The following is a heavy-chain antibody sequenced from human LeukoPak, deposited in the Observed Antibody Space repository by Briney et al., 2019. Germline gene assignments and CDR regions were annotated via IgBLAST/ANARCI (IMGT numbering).Heavy chain of an antibody. J-gene: IGHJ4*02. Sequence: PGGSLRLSCAASGFTVSSSYMSWVRQAPGKGLEWVSVIYSGGTTSYADSVKGRFTIPRDNSKNTLYLQMNSLRVEDTAVYYCARDPTLLSSGWQDFYFDFWGQGTLVTVSS. CDR1: GFTVSSSY. D-gene: IGHD6-25*01. CDR3: ARDPTLLSSGWQDFYFDF. V-gene: IGHV3-66*01. CDR2: IYSGGTT.